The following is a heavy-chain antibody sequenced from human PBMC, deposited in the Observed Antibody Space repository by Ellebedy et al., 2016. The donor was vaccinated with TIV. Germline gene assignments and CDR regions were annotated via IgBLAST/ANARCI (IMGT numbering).Heavy chain of an antibody. CDR2: IKHDGST. J-gene: IGHJ6*03. V-gene: IGHV4-34*01. CDR3: ARGHADSRYYYMNV. Sequence: SETLSLTCAVYGGSFSGYYWSWIRQPPGKGLEWIGEIKHDGSTNYNPSLKSRITISVDTSKSQFSLKLSSVTAADTAVYYCARGHADSRYYYMNVWGKGTTVTVSS. CDR1: GGSFSGYY. D-gene: IGHD2-21*01.